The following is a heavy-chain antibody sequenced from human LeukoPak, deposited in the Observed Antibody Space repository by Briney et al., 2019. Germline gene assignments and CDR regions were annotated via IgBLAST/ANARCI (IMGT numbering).Heavy chain of an antibody. J-gene: IGHJ4*02. CDR1: GGSITSSSLY. CDR2: IYYSVTT. CDR3: ARWVSTPRGYFEY. V-gene: IGHV4-39*02. Sequence: SETLSLTCTISGGSITSSSLYWGWIRQPPGKGRGWMGNIYYSVTTYYNPSLKSRATISVDTSKNHFSLKLTSVTAADTAVYYCARWVSTPRGYFEYWGQGTLVTVSS. D-gene: IGHD5/OR15-5a*01.